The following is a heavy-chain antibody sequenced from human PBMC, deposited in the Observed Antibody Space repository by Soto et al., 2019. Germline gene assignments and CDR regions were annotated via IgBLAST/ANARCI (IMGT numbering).Heavy chain of an antibody. CDR3: ARGGKPLSWFDP. Sequence: QLQLQESGSGLVKPSQTLSLTCAVSGGSISSGGYSWSWIRQPPGKGLEWIGYTYHRGSTYYNPSLKSRATIPVDRAKNQFSLKLSSVTAADTAVYYCARGGKPLSWFDPWGQGTLVTVSS. V-gene: IGHV4-30-2*01. J-gene: IGHJ5*02. CDR2: TYHRGST. CDR1: GGSISSGGYS.